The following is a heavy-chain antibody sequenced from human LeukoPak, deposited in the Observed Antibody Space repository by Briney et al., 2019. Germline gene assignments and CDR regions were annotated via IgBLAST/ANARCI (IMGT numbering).Heavy chain of an antibody. J-gene: IGHJ1*01. CDR3: ATDGPNYYDSSGYLQH. D-gene: IGHD3-22*01. Sequence: ASVKVSCKVSGYTLTELSMHWVRQAPGKGLEWMGGFDPEDGETIYAQKFQGRVTMTEDTSTDTAYMELSSLRSEDTAVYYCATDGPNYYDSSGYLQHWGQGTLVTVSS. V-gene: IGHV1-24*01. CDR1: GYTLTELS. CDR2: FDPEDGET.